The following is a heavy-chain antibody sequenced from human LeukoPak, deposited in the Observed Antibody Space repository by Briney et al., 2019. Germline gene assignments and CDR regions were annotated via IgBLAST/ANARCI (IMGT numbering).Heavy chain of an antibody. CDR3: AKDVEATIGYYFDY. J-gene: IGHJ4*02. Sequence: GGSLRLSCAASGFTFGSYAMSWVRQAPGKGLEWVSAISGSGGSTYYADSVKGRFTISRDNSKNTLYLQMNSLRAEDTAVYYCAKDVEATIGYYFDYWGQGTLVTVSS. CDR2: ISGSGGST. CDR1: GFTFGSYA. V-gene: IGHV3-23*01. D-gene: IGHD2-21*02.